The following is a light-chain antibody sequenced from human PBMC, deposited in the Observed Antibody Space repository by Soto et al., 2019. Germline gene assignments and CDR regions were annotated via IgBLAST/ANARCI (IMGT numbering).Light chain of an antibody. CDR1: QSIYDS. Sequence: DSQLTQSPSSLSASVGDRFTSTFRASQSIYDSLPWYQHKPGQAPTVLIYAASSLQNGVPARFGGSGSGTDFTLTISNLQPEDCAIYYCQQSFSIPLTFGGGTKVDIK. V-gene: IGKV1-39*01. J-gene: IGKJ4*01. CDR3: QQSFSIPLT. CDR2: AAS.